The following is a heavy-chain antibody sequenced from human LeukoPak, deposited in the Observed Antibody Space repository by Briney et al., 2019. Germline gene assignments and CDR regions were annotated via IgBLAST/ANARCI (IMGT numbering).Heavy chain of an antibody. V-gene: IGHV3-21*01. Sequence: GGSLRLSCAASGFTFSSYSMNWVRQAPGKGLEWVSSISSSSSYIYYADSVKGRFTISRDNAKNSLYLQMNSLRAEDTAVYYCASHLYCSGGSCLDYWGQGTLVTVSS. J-gene: IGHJ4*02. CDR1: GFTFSSYS. CDR3: ASHLYCSGGSCLDY. CDR2: ISSSSSYI. D-gene: IGHD2-15*01.